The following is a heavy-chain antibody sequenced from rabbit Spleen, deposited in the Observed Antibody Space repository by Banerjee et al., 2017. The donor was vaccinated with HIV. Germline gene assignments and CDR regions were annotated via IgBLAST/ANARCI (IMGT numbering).Heavy chain of an antibody. CDR3: ARDTGSSFSSYGMDL. J-gene: IGHJ6*01. Sequence: QEQLVESGGGLVKPEGSLKLSCTASGFSFSNKAVMCWVRQAPGKGLEWIACIAGSSSGFTYSATWAKGRFTCSKTSSTTVTLQMTSLTVADTATYFCARDTGSSFSSYGMDLWGPGTLVTVS. V-gene: IGHV1S45*01. D-gene: IGHD8-1*01. CDR1: GFSFSNKAV. CDR2: IAGSSSGFT.